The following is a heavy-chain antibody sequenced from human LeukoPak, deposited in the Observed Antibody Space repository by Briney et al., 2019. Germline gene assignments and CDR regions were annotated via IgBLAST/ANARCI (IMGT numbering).Heavy chain of an antibody. V-gene: IGHV3-21*01. Sequence: GGSLRLSCAASGFTFSSYSMNWVRQAPGKGLEWVSSISTSSSYIHYADSVKGRFTISRDNAKNTLYLQMNSLRAEDTAVYYCARDGICSSTSCPRYFDYWGQGTLVTVSS. D-gene: IGHD2-2*01. CDR3: ARDGICSSTSCPRYFDY. CDR1: GFTFSSYS. J-gene: IGHJ4*02. CDR2: ISTSSSYI.